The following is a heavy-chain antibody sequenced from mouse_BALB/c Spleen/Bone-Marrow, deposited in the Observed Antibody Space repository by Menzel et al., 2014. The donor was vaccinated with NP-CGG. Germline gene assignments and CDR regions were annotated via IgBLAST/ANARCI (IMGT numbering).Heavy chain of an antibody. J-gene: IGHJ1*01. V-gene: IGHV3-2*02. CDR2: ISYSGST. D-gene: IGHD4-1*01. Sequence: VQLQQSGPGLVKPSQSLSLPCTVTGYSITSDYAWNWIQQFPGNKLEWMGYISYSGSTSYNPSLKSRISITRDTSKNQFFLQLNSVTTEDTATYYCAGTWYFDVWGAGTTVTVSS. CDR3: AGTWYFDV. CDR1: GYSITSDYA.